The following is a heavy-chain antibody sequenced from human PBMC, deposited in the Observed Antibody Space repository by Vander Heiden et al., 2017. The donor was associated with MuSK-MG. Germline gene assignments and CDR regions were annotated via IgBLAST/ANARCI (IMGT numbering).Heavy chain of an antibody. CDR1: GYTFIGYY. V-gene: IGHV1-2*02. D-gene: IGHD1-20*01. CDR3: TRSSSSWYTY. Sequence: QVQLVQSGAEVKKPGASVKVSCKASGYTFIGYYMHWVRQAPGHGLEWMGWINPNSGDTNYAQKFQGRVTMTRDTSITTAYMELNRLRYDDTAGYYCTRSSSSWYTYWGQGTLGTVSS. J-gene: IGHJ4*02. CDR2: INPNSGDT.